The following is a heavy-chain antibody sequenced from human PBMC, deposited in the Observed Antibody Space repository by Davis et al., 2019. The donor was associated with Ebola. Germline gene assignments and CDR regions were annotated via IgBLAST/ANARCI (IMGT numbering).Heavy chain of an antibody. Sequence: ASVKVSCKASGYRFTGYYMHWVRQAPGQGLEWMGIINPSGGSTSYAQKFQGRVTMTTDTSTSTAYMEVGILRSDDTAVYYCARAQFPTTSDHWGQGTLVTVSS. D-gene: IGHD1-1*01. CDR1: GYRFTGYY. J-gene: IGHJ4*02. CDR2: INPSGGST. CDR3: ARAQFPTTSDH. V-gene: IGHV1-46*01.